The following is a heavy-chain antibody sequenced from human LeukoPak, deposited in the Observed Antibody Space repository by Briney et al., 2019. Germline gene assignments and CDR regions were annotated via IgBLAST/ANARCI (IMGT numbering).Heavy chain of an antibody. J-gene: IGHJ4*02. Sequence: GGSLRLSCSASGFTFSSYAMHWVRQAPGKGLEYVSAISSNGDNTYYADSVKGRFTFSRDNSKNTLFLQMSSLRAEDTAVYYCVKDKGYYDSSGLDYWGQGTLVTVSS. V-gene: IGHV3-64D*06. D-gene: IGHD3-22*01. CDR2: ISSNGDNT. CDR1: GFTFSSYA. CDR3: VKDKGYYDSSGLDY.